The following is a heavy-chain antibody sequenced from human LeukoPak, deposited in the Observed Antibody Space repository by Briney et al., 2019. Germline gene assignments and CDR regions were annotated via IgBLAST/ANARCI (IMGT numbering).Heavy chain of an antibody. V-gene: IGHV4-59*02. CDR1: GGSVSSYY. CDR3: ARGEVGATTDFDY. Sequence: SETLSLTCTVSGGSVSSYYWNWIRQPPGKGLEWIGYIYYSGSSNYNPSLKSRVTISIDTSKNQFSLKLNSVTAADTAVYYCARGEVGATTDFDYWGQGTLVTVSS. CDR2: IYYSGSS. D-gene: IGHD1-26*01. J-gene: IGHJ4*02.